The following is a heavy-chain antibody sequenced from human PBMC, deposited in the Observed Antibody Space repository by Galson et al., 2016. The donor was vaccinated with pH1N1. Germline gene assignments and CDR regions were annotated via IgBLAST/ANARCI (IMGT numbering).Heavy chain of an antibody. V-gene: IGHV3-7*01. Sequence: SLRLSCAASGFTLSSYWMSWVRQAPGKGLEWVANMNQDGNKKYYVDSVKGRFTISRDYSKNSLYLQMNSLRAEDTAIYYCVRAVGRPEAHWGQGTLVTVSS. CDR1: GFTLSSYW. CDR3: VRAVGRPEAH. J-gene: IGHJ4*02. D-gene: IGHD1-26*01. CDR2: MNQDGNKK.